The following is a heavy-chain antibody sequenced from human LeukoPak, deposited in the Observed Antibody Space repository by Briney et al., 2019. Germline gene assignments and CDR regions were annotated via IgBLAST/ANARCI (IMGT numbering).Heavy chain of an antibody. CDR2: ISSSRSSI. D-gene: IGHD6-13*01. V-gene: IGHV3-21*01. CDR1: GFTFSSYT. Sequence: PGGSLRLSCAASGFTFSSYTMNWVRQAPGKGLEWVSSISSSRSSIYYADSMKGRFTISRDNAKNSLYLQMNSLRAEDTAVYYCAKDSGIAAPFDYWGRGTLVTVSS. J-gene: IGHJ4*02. CDR3: AKDSGIAAPFDY.